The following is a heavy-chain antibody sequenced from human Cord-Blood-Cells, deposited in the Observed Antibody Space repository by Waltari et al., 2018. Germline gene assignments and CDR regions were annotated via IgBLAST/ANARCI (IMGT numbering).Heavy chain of an antibody. V-gene: IGHV3-15*01. J-gene: IGHJ4*02. CDR3: TTGLLELLDY. CDR2: IKSKTDGGTT. CDR1: GFTFSNAW. Sequence: EVQLVESGGGLVKPGGSLKLSCAASGFTFSNAWLSRVRQAPGKGLEWVGRIKSKTDGGTTDYAAPVKGRFTISRDDSKNTLYLQMNSLKTEDTAVYYCTTGLLELLDYWGQGTLVTVSS. D-gene: IGHD1-7*01.